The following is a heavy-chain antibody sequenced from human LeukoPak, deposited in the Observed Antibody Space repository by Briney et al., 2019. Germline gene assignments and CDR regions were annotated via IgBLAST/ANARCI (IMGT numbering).Heavy chain of an antibody. D-gene: IGHD1-26*01. CDR1: GFPFNSYS. Sequence: GGSLRLSCAASGFPFNSYSMSWVRQAPGKGLEWVSAIRGSGSSTYYADSVKGRFTISRDNSKNTLYLQMNSLRAEDTAVYYCAKVRWELRCFDPWGQGTLVTVSS. V-gene: IGHV3-23*01. CDR2: IRGSGSST. CDR3: AKVRWELRCFDP. J-gene: IGHJ5*02.